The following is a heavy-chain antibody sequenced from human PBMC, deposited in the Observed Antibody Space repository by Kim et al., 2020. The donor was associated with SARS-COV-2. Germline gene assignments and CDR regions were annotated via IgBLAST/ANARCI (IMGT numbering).Heavy chain of an antibody. J-gene: IGHJ5*02. V-gene: IGHV4-39*01. Sequence: KSRATISVDTSKNQCSLKLSSVTAADTAVYYCARHCGYYYGSGLPRWFDPWGQGTLVTVSS. D-gene: IGHD3-10*01. CDR3: ARHCGYYYGSGLPRWFDP.